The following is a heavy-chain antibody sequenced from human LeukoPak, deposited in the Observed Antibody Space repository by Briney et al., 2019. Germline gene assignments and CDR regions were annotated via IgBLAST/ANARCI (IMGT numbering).Heavy chain of an antibody. V-gene: IGHV4-34*01. J-gene: IGHJ3*02. CDR2: INHSGST. CDR1: GVSFSGYY. Sequence: PSETLSFTCAVYGVSFSGYYWSWIRQPPGKGLEWVGEINHSGSTYYNPSLKSRVTISVATSKNQFSLKLSSVTAADTAVYFCARGPYSYDSSGAFDIWGQGTMVTVSS. D-gene: IGHD3-22*01. CDR3: ARGPYSYDSSGAFDI.